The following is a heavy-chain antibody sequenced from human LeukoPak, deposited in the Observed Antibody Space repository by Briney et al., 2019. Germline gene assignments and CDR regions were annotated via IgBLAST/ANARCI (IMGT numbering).Heavy chain of an antibody. CDR3: ARGEDGSYFFDY. V-gene: IGHV3-7*01. Sequence: GGSLRLSCAASGFTFSSYAMSRVRQAPGKGLEWVANIKQDGSEKYYVDSVKGRFTISRDNAKNSLYLQMNSLRAEDTAVYYCARGEDGSYFFDYWGQGTLVTVSS. J-gene: IGHJ4*02. D-gene: IGHD1-26*01. CDR1: GFTFSSYA. CDR2: IKQDGSEK.